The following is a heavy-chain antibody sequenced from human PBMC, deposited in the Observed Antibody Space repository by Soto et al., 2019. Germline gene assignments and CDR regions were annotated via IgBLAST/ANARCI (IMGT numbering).Heavy chain of an antibody. D-gene: IGHD2-21*01. Sequence: QVQLVQSGAELKKTGSSVTVSCRASGDTFSSYAVNWVRQAPGRGLEWMGRIITVLDTTDYAQNFKGRVTITAEKSTKTVYMELSSLRSDDTAVYYCARRRYCGYDCYHKHYYGMDVWGQGTTVTVAS. J-gene: IGHJ6*02. CDR3: ARRRYCGYDCYHKHYYGMDV. V-gene: IGHV1-69*08. CDR2: IITVLDTT. CDR1: GDTFSSYA.